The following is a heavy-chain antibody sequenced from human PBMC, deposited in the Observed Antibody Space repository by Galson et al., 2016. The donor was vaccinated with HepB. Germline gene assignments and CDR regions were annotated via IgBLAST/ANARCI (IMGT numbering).Heavy chain of an antibody. CDR2: IYYSGST. Sequence: ETLSLTCSVSGGPVSSSPYYWGWIRQPPGKGLEWIASIYYSGSTYYNPSLKSRITISVDTSKKQFSLKLSYVTAADTAVYYCARGRRVRGVHTSFNWIDPWGQGSLVTVSS. D-gene: IGHD3-10*01. V-gene: IGHV4-39*07. J-gene: IGHJ5*02. CDR3: ARGRRVRGVHTSFNWIDP. CDR1: GGPVSSSPYY.